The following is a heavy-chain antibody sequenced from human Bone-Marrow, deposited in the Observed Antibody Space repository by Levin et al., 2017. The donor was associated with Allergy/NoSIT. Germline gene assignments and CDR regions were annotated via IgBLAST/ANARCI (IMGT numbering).Heavy chain of an antibody. CDR1: GYTFTSYD. J-gene: IGHJ3*02. Sequence: ASVKVSCKASGYTFTSYDINWVRQATGQGLEWMGWMNPNSGNTGYAQKFQGRVTMTRNTSISTAYMELSSLRSEDTAVYYCARVETRGISSGWTPDAFDIWGQGTMVTVSS. V-gene: IGHV1-8*01. D-gene: IGHD6-19*01. CDR2: MNPNSGNT. CDR3: ARVETRGISSGWTPDAFDI.